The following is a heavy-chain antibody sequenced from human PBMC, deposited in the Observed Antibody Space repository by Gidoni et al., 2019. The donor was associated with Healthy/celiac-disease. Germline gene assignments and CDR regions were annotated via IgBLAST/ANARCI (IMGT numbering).Heavy chain of an antibody. D-gene: IGHD6-19*01. CDR3: ATGYSSGWYMDY. CDR1: GVTFSDYY. V-gene: IGHV3-11*06. CDR2: IRSSSSYT. Sequence: QVQLVESGGGLVKPGGSLRLSCAASGVTFSDYYMSWIRQAPGKGLEWVSYIRSSSSYTNYADSVKGRFTISRDNAKNSLYLQMNNLRAEDTAVYYCATGYSSGWYMDYWGQGTLVTVSS. J-gene: IGHJ4*02.